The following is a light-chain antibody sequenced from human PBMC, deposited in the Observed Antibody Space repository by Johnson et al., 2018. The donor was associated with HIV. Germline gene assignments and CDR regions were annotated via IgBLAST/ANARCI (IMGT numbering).Light chain of an antibody. V-gene: IGLV1-51*01. J-gene: IGLJ1*01. CDR2: DNN. Sequence: HSVLTQPASVSAASGQKVNISCSGSSSNIGNYYVSWYQHLPGTAPKLLIYDNNKRPSGIPDRFSGSKSGTSATLAIPGLHIGDEADYYCAAWDSSLSAHYVFGPGTKVTVL. CDR1: SSNIGNYY. CDR3: AAWDSSLSAHYV.